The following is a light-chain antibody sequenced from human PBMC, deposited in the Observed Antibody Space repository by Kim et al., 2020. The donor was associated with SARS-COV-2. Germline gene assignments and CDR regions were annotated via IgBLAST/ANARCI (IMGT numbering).Light chain of an antibody. CDR3: QQYGNSPRT. J-gene: IGKJ2*01. V-gene: IGKV3-20*01. CDR2: GAS. Sequence: EIVMTQSPATLSLSPGERATLSCRASQSVGSSYLAWFHQKPGQAPRLLIYGASSRATGIPDRFSGSGSGTDFTLTISRLEPEDFAVYFCQQYGNSPRTFGQGTKLEI. CDR1: QSVGSSY.